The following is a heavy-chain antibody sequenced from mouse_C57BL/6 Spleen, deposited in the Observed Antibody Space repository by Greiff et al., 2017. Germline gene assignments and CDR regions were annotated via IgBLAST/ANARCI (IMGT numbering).Heavy chain of an antibody. J-gene: IGHJ3*01. CDR2: IYPSDSET. CDR3: AMGRYYDCAY. V-gene: IGHV1-61*01. Sequence: QVQLQQPGAELVRPGSSVKLSCKASGYTFTSYWMDWVKQRPGQGLEWIGNIYPSDSETHYNQKFKDKATLTVDKSSSTAYMQLSSLTSEDSAVYYCAMGRYYDCAYWGQGTLVTVSA. CDR1: GYTFTSYW. D-gene: IGHD2-4*01.